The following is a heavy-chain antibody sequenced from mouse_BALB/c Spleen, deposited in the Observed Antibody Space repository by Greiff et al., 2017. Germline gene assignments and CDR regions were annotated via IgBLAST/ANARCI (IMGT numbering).Heavy chain of an antibody. V-gene: IGHV5-4*02. J-gene: IGHJ3*01. CDR2: ISDGGSYT. CDR3: AREGGLRSPPWFAY. CDR1: GFTFSDYY. D-gene: IGHD1-1*01. Sequence: EVMLVESGGGLVKPGGSLKLSCAASGFTFSDYYMYWVRQTPEKRLEWVATISDGGSYTYYPDSVKGRFTISRDNAKNNLYLQMSSLKSEDTAMYYCAREGGLRSPPWFAYGGAGTLVTVSA.